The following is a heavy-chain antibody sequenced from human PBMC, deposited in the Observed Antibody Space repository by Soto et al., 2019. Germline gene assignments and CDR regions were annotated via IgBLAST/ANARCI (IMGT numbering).Heavy chain of an antibody. V-gene: IGHV1-18*01. D-gene: IGHD3-10*01. CDR2: ISAYNGNT. Sequence: ASVKVSCTASGYTFTSYGISWVRQAPGQGLEWMGWISAYNGNTNYAQKLQGRVTMTTDTSTSTAYMELRSLRSDDTAVYYCAKELWFGGLENAFDIWGQGTMVTVSS. J-gene: IGHJ3*02. CDR1: GYTFTSYG. CDR3: AKELWFGGLENAFDI.